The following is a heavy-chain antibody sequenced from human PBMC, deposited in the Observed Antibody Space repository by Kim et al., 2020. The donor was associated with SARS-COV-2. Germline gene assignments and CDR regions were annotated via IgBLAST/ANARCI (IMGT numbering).Heavy chain of an antibody. J-gene: IGHJ4*02. CDR3: VSKRADSSGFIDS. D-gene: IGHD3-22*01. Sequence: NYQPSLKSRVAISVASSKNQFSLNLNSMTTADTAVYYCVSKRADSSGFIDSWGQGTLVTVSS. V-gene: IGHV4-59*03.